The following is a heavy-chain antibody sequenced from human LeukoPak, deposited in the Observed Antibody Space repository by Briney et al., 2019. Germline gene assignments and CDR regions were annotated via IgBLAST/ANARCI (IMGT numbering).Heavy chain of an antibody. V-gene: IGHV4-61*02. CDR1: GGSISSGSYY. J-gene: IGHJ4*02. CDR3: ARLSARSGYYSVTLYYFDY. Sequence: SETLSLTCTVSGGSISSGSYYWSWIRQPAGKGLEWIGRIYTGGSTNYNPSLKSRVTISVDTSKNQFSLKLSSVTAADTAVYYCARLSARSGYYSVTLYYFDYWGQGTLVTVSS. D-gene: IGHD3-22*01. CDR2: IYTGGST.